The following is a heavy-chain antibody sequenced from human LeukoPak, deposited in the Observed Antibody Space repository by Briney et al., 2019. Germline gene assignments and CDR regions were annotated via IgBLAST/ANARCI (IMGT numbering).Heavy chain of an antibody. V-gene: IGHV3-23*01. J-gene: IGHJ4*02. CDR1: GFTFSSYA. CDR2: ISGGGDST. D-gene: IGHD5-18*01. Sequence: PGGSLRLSCAASGFTFSSYAMSWVRQAPGKGLEWVSGISGGGDSTYYADSVKGRFTISRDNAKNSLYLQMNSLRAEDTAVYYCAREPTAMILWGQGTLVTVSS. CDR3: AREPTAMIL.